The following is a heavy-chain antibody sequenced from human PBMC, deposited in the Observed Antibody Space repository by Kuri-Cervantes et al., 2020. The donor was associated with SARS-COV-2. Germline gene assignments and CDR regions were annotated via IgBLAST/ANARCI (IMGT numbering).Heavy chain of an antibody. CDR1: GFTFSSYA. D-gene: IGHD4-11*01. Sequence: GESLKISCGASGFTFSSYAMHWVRQAPGKGLEWVAVISYDGSNKYYADSVKGRFTISRDNSKNTLYLQMNSLRAEDTAVYYCARDYSSPGYYYYMDVWGKGTTVTVSS. J-gene: IGHJ6*03. CDR2: ISYDGSNK. V-gene: IGHV3-30*04. CDR3: ARDYSSPGYYYYMDV.